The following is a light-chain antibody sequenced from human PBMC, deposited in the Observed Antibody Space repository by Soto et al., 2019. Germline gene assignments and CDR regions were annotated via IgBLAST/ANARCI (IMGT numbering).Light chain of an antibody. Sequence: ETRMTQSPATLSVSPGERVSLSCRASQSVRNSVAWYQQRPCQAPWLLIYDVSFRATGISAQFRGRVSGTAFTLTISSLKCGDVAVYYCQQYNNWPRTFGQGDKLVI. CDR1: QSVRNS. J-gene: IGKJ2*01. CDR3: QQYNNWPRT. V-gene: IGKV3-15*01. CDR2: DVS.